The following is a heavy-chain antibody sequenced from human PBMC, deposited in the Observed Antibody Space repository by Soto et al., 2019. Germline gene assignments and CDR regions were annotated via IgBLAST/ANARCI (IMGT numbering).Heavy chain of an antibody. CDR3: ARVPDR. CDR2: IPYTGST. V-gene: IGHV4-59*12. J-gene: IGHJ5*02. D-gene: IGHD2-2*01. CDR1: GDSISNYY. Sequence: SETLSLTCTVSGDSISNYYWNWVRQPPGKGLEWIGYIPYTGSTNYNPSLKSRVTISMDTSKNQFSLKLSSVTAADTAVYYCARVPDRWGQGTLVTVSS.